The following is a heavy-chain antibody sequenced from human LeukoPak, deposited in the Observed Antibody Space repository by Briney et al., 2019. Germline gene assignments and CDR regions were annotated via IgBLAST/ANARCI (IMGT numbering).Heavy chain of an antibody. V-gene: IGHV1-24*01. CDR3: ATRVVVAATDQNWFDP. Sequence: GASVKVSCKVSGYTLTELSMHWVRQAPGKGLEWMGGFDPEDGETIYAQKFQGRVTMTEDTSTDTAYMELSSLRSEDTAVYYCATRVVVAATDQNWFDPWGQGTLVTVSS. CDR2: FDPEDGET. CDR1: GYTLTELS. D-gene: IGHD2-15*01. J-gene: IGHJ5*02.